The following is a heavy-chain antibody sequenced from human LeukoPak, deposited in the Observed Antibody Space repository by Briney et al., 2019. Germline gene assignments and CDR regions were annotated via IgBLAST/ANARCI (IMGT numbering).Heavy chain of an antibody. CDR3: ARRNPYCSSTSCYQSPWFDP. D-gene: IGHD2-2*01. CDR1: GGSVSSYY. V-gene: IGHV4-59*08. J-gene: IGHJ5*02. CDR2: IYYSGST. Sequence: SETLSLTCTVSGGSVSSYYWSWIRQPPGKGLEWIGYIYYSGSTNYNPSLKSRVTISVDTSKNQFSLKLSSVTAADTAVYYCARRNPYCSSTSCYQSPWFDPWGQGTLDAVSS.